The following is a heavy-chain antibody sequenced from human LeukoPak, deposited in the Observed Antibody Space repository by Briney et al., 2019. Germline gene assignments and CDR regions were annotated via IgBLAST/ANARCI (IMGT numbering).Heavy chain of an antibody. CDR3: ARDLRGDYYYYYYMDV. CDR2: IKSKTDGGTT. CDR1: GFTFSNAW. D-gene: IGHD3-10*01. Sequence: GGSLRLSCAASGFTFSNAWMSWVRQAPGKGLEWVGRIKSKTDGGTTDYAAPVKGRFTISRDDSKNTLYLQMNSLRAEDTAVYYCARDLRGDYYYYYYMDVWGKGTTVTVSS. V-gene: IGHV3-15*01. J-gene: IGHJ6*03.